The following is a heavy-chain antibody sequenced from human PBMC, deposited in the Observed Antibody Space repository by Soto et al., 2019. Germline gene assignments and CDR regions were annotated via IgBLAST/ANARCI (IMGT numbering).Heavy chain of an antibody. Sequence: EEQLLESGGRLIQPGGSLRLSCAASGFTFSSDDMSWVRQAPGKRLEWVSGIDVGGGSAYYADSVKGRFTIYRDNSKNTLHLQLNSLRSEDTAIYYCAKEDDAWTNGHFNVWGQGTVVTVSS. J-gene: IGHJ3*01. D-gene: IGHD3-3*01. V-gene: IGHV3-23*01. CDR2: IDVGGGSA. CDR3: AKEDDAWTNGHFNV. CDR1: GFTFSSDD.